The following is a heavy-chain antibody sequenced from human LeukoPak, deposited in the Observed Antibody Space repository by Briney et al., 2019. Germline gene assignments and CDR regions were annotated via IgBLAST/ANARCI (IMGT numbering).Heavy chain of an antibody. D-gene: IGHD5-18*01. J-gene: IGHJ4*02. CDR1: GFTFSSYG. V-gene: IGHV3-30*18. CDR2: ISYDGSNK. Sequence: TGGSLRLSCAASGFTFSSYGMHWVRQAPGKGLEWVAVISYDGSNKYYADSVKGRFTISRDNSKNTLYLQMNSLRAEDTAVYYCAEDHGYSYGYGDYWGQGTLVTVSS. CDR3: AEDHGYSYGYGDY.